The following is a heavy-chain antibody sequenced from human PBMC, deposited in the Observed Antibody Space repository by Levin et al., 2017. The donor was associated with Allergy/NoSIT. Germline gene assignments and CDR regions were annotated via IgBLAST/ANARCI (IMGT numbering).Heavy chain of an antibody. CDR1: GDSMTARDYY. CDR3: ARDECAWFGECYGMDV. CDR2: IHHSGSA. V-gene: IGHV4-31*02. Sequence: ASQTLSLTCSVSGDSMTARDYYWSWIRHQPGKGLEWIGFIHHSGSAYYNPSLKSRLTLSLDTSERQFSLELTSVTVADTAVYFCARDECAWFGECYGMDVWGQGTTVIVSS. D-gene: IGHD3-10*01. J-gene: IGHJ6*02.